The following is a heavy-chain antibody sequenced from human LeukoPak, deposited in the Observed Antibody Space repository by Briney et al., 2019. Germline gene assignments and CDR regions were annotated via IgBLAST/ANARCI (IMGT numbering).Heavy chain of an antibody. CDR1: GFIFRSYG. D-gene: IGHD2-15*01. Sequence: PGGSVRLSCGAWGFIFRSYGMLWVRQATGRAVEWVAVISYDGSNIYYADSVKGRFTISRDNSKNTLYLQMHSLRAADTAVYYCAKDRGYCSGGSCYLGYYYGMDVWGKGTTVTVSS. CDR2: ISYDGSNI. V-gene: IGHV3-30*18. CDR3: AKDRGYCSGGSCYLGYYYGMDV. J-gene: IGHJ6*04.